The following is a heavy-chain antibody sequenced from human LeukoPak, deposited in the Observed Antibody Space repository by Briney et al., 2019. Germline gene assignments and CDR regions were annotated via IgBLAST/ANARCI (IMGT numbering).Heavy chain of an antibody. CDR1: GFTFSSYG. CDR3: AGAVAELPYYFDY. J-gene: IGHJ4*02. V-gene: IGHV3-30*03. CDR2: ISYDGSNK. D-gene: IGHD6-19*01. Sequence: YPGRSLRLSCAASGFTFSSYGMPWVRQAPGKGLEWVAVISYDGSNKYYADSVKGRFTISRDNSKNTLYLQMNSLRTEDTAVYYCAGAVAELPYYFDYWGQGTLVTVSS.